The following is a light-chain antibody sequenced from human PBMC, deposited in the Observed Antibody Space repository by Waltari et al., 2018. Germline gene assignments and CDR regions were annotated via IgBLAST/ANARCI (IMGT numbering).Light chain of an antibody. CDR1: SSAVGGYNF. V-gene: IGLV2-14*03. Sequence: QSALTQPASVSGSPGQSITISCTGTSSAVGGYNFVSWYQQHPGKVPKLIIYDVTNRPSGVSNRFSGSKSGNTASLTISGLQAEDEADYYCSSYTTSSTYVFGTGTKVTVL. J-gene: IGLJ1*01. CDR3: SSYTTSSTYV. CDR2: DVT.